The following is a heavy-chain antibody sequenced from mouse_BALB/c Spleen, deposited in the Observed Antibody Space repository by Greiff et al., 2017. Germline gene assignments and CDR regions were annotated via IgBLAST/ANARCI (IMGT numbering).Heavy chain of an antibody. Sequence: QVHVKQPGAELVKPGASVKLSCKASGYTFTSYWMHWVKQRPGQGLEWIGEINPSNGRTNYNEKFKSKATLTVDKSSSTAYMQLSSLTSEDSAVYYCAIYYGNYVDYWGQGTTLTVSS. V-gene: IGHV1S81*02. D-gene: IGHD2-1*01. CDR1: GYTFTSYW. J-gene: IGHJ2*01. CDR2: INPSNGRT. CDR3: AIYYGNYVDY.